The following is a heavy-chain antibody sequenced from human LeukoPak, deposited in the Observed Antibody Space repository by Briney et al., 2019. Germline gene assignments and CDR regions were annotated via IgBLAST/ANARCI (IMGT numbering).Heavy chain of an antibody. V-gene: IGHV4-59*08. J-gene: IGHJ6*02. CDR2: IYYSGST. Sequence: SETLSLTCTVSGGSLSSYYWSWIRQPPGKGLEWIGYIYYSGSTNYNPSLKSQVTISVDTSKNQFSLKLSSVTAADTAVYYCARHYYDSSGYYGSGYYYYGMDVWGQGTTVTVSS. CDR1: GGSLSSYY. D-gene: IGHD3-22*01. CDR3: ARHYYDSSGYYGSGYYYYGMDV.